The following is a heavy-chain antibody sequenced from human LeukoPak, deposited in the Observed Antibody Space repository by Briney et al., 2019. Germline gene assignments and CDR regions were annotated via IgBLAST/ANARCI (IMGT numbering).Heavy chain of an antibody. CDR2: IYYSGST. Sequence: SETLSLTCAVYGGSFSGYYWSWIRQPPGRGLEWIGYIYYSGSTNYNPSLKSRVTISVDTSKNQFSLKLSSVTAADTAVYYCAGLSSGYYYYYYGMDVWGQGTTVTVSS. V-gene: IGHV4-59*08. CDR3: AGLSSGYYYYYYGMDV. CDR1: GGSFSGYY. D-gene: IGHD6-19*01. J-gene: IGHJ6*02.